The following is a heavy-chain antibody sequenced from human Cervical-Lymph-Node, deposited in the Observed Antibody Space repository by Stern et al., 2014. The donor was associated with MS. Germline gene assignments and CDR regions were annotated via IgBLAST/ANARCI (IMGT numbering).Heavy chain of an antibody. Sequence: HVQLVQSGAEVKKPGASVKVSCKASGYTFTGYYMHWVRQAPGQGLEWMGRINPNSGGNNYAQKVQGRVTMTRDTSISTAYIELSRLRSDDTAVYYCARERALIVGATTGFDYWGQGTLVTVSS. CDR1: GYTFTGYY. CDR2: INPNSGGN. CDR3: ARERALIVGATTGFDY. V-gene: IGHV1-2*06. J-gene: IGHJ4*02. D-gene: IGHD1-26*01.